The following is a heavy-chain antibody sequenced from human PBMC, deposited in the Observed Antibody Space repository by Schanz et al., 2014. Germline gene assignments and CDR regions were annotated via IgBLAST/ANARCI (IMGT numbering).Heavy chain of an antibody. CDR2: MWNDGIKT. CDR3: ARDPNTSAWLPCFDT. CDR1: TSLFSRSV. V-gene: IGHV3-30*04. D-gene: IGHD6-19*01. J-gene: IGHJ4*02. Sequence: DLVESGGGVVQPGWSLTLSCAVSTSLFSRSVIHWVRQAPGKGLEWVAVMWNDGIKTHYADSGKGRFTTSRDNSKNTVYLQMNSLRTDDTAMYYCARDPNTSAWLPCFDTWGQGTLVTVSS.